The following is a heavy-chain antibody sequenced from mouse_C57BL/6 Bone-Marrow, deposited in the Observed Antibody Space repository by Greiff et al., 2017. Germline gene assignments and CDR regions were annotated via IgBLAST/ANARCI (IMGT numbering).Heavy chain of an antibody. Sequence: EVKLQESGPGLVKPSQSLSLTCSVTGYSITSGYYWNWIRQFPGNKLEWMGYISYDGSNNYNPSLKNRISITRDTSKNQFFLMLNSVTTEDTATYYCAKGTGAWFAYWGQGTLVTVSA. D-gene: IGHD4-1*01. CDR1: GYSITSGYY. J-gene: IGHJ3*01. V-gene: IGHV3-6*01. CDR2: ISYDGSN. CDR3: AKGTGAWFAY.